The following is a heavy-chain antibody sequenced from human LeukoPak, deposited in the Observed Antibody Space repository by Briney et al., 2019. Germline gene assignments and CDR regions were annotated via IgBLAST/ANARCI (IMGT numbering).Heavy chain of an antibody. CDR2: IYYSGNT. V-gene: IGHV4-59*08. Sequence: SETLSLTCTVSGGSISGYYWSWIRQPPGKGLERIGYIYYSGNTNYNPSLKSRVTISVDTSKNQFSLKLSSVTAADTAVYYCARLGKDYYDSSGYYTFDYWGQGTLVTVSS. CDR3: ARLGKDYYDSSGYYTFDY. CDR1: GGSISGYY. J-gene: IGHJ4*02. D-gene: IGHD3-22*01.